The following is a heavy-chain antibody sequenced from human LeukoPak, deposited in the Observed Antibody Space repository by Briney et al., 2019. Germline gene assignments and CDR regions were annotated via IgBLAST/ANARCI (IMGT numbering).Heavy chain of an antibody. CDR1: GFTFSSYW. Sequence: GGSLRLSCAASGFTFSSYWMSWARQAPGKGLEWVANIKEDGSQKYYVDSVKGRFTIFRDNAKKSQYLQMNSLRAEDTAVYYCARGAGGTWWFDPWGQGTLVTVSS. J-gene: IGHJ5*02. V-gene: IGHV3-7*01. D-gene: IGHD6-13*01. CDR2: IKEDGSQK. CDR3: ARGAGGTWWFDP.